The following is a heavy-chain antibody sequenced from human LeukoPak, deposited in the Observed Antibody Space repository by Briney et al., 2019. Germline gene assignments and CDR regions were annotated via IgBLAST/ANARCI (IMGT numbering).Heavy chain of an antibody. V-gene: IGHV3-9*01. CDR2: ISWNSGSI. CDR1: GFTFDDYA. D-gene: IGHD1-14*01. Sequence: GGSLRLSCAASGFTFDDYAMHWVRQAPGKGLEWFSGISWNSGSIGYADSVEGRFTISRDNAKNSLYLQMNSLRAEDTALYYCAKDIATGNRLYYFDYWGQGTLVTVSS. CDR3: AKDIATGNRLYYFDY. J-gene: IGHJ4*02.